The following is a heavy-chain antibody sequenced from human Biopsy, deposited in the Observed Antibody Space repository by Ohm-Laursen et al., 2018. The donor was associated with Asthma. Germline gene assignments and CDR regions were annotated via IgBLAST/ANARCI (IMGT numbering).Heavy chain of an antibody. J-gene: IGHJ4*02. CDR3: AKDVRQGYGDYLHFDC. CDR1: GFTFDDHA. CDR2: ICGTSGTL. D-gene: IGHD4-17*01. V-gene: IGHV3-9*01. Sequence: PLRLSCTASGFTFDDHAMHWVRQVPGKGLEWVAGICGTSGTLGYADSATSRFIISRDNARKSLYLQMKSLKVEDTALYFCAKDVRQGYGDYLHFDCWGQGAQVTVSS.